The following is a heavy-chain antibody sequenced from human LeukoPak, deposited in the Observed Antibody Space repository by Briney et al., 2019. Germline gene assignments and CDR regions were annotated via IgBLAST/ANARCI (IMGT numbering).Heavy chain of an antibody. CDR3: ARTYYYGSGSPNQFDP. Sequence: SVKVSCKASGGTFSSYATSWVRQAPGQGLEWMGRIIPIFGTANYAQKFQGRVTITTDESTSTAYMELSSLRSEDTAVYYCARTYYYGSGSPNQFDPWGQGTLVTVSS. CDR2: IIPIFGTA. CDR1: GGTFSSYA. D-gene: IGHD3-10*01. J-gene: IGHJ5*02. V-gene: IGHV1-69*05.